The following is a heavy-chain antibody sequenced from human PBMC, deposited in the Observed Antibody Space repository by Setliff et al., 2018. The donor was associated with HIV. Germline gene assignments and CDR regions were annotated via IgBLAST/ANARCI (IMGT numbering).Heavy chain of an antibody. CDR1: GGSISNKTHY. J-gene: IGHJ4*02. CDR3: ARLGYSVDLRRLDY. D-gene: IGHD3-16*02. V-gene: IGHV4-39*02. CDR2: VYYSGTT. Sequence: SETLSLTCTVSGGSISNKTHYWGWIRQPPGKGLEWIGSVYYSGTTYYNPSLKSRVTISIDTSKNHFSLKVNSVTAADTAVYYCARLGYSVDLRRLDYWGQGAQVTVSS.